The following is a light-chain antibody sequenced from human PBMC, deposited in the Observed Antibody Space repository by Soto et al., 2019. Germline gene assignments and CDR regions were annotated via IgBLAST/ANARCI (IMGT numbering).Light chain of an antibody. CDR2: GAS. Sequence: EIVLTQSPGTLSLSPGERATLSCRASQSVSSNYLAWYQQKPGQAPSLLIYGASRGAAGIPDGFGGSGSGTDFTLTISRLEPEDFAAYFCQQYGRSPMFTFGQGTKLQIK. CDR1: QSVSSNY. CDR3: QQYGRSPMFT. J-gene: IGKJ2*01. V-gene: IGKV3-20*01.